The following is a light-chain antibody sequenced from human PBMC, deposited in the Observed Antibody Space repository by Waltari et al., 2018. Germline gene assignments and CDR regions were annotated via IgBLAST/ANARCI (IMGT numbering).Light chain of an antibody. Sequence: SSELTQDPAVSVAMGQTVTITCQGNGLRSYYASWYQQRPGQAPILIMYDKNNRPSGVRDRFSGSNSDNTASLTITGAQAEDEASYYCHSRDASGVGGSFGGGTKLTVL. CDR3: HSRDASGVGGS. CDR1: GLRSYY. J-gene: IGLJ2*01. V-gene: IGLV3-19*01. CDR2: DKN.